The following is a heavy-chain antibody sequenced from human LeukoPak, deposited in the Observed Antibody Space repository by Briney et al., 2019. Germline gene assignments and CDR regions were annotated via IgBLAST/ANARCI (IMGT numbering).Heavy chain of an antibody. CDR1: GGTFSSYA. Sequence: SVKVSCKASGGTFSSYAISWVRQAPGQGLEWMGGIIPIFGTANYAQKFQGRVTITADESTSTAYMELSSLRSEDTAVYYCARPIYPSYYYDSSGYYYYYGMDVWGQGTTVTVSS. CDR2: IIPIFGTA. J-gene: IGHJ6*02. D-gene: IGHD3-22*01. V-gene: IGHV1-69*13. CDR3: ARPIYPSYYYDSSGYYYYYGMDV.